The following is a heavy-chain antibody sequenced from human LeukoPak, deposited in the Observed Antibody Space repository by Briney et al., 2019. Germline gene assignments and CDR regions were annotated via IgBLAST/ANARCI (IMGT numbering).Heavy chain of an antibody. J-gene: IGHJ4*02. V-gene: IGHV3-23*01. D-gene: IGHD2-8*02. CDR1: GFTFSSYA. CDR3: AKVISTAGGLVGGSFDY. CDR2: ISGSGGST. Sequence: GGSLRLSCAASGFTFSSYAMSWVRQAPGKGLEWVSAISGSGGSTYYADSVKGRFTISRDNSKNTLYLQMNSLRAEDTAVYYCAKVISTAGGLVGGSFDYWGQGPLVTVSS.